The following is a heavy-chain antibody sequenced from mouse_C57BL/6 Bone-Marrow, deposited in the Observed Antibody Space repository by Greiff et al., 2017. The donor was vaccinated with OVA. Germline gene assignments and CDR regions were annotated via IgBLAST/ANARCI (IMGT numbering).Heavy chain of an antibody. J-gene: IGHJ2*01. D-gene: IGHD2-4*01. V-gene: IGHV5-6*01. CDR1: GFTFSSYG. Sequence: EVQRVESGGDLVKPGGSLKLSCAASGFTFSSYGMSWVRQTPDKRLEWVATISSGGSYTYYPDSVKGRFTISRDNAKNTLYLQMSSLKSEDTAMYYCARHPYDFFDYWGQGTTLTVSS. CDR2: ISSGGSYT. CDR3: ARHPYDFFDY.